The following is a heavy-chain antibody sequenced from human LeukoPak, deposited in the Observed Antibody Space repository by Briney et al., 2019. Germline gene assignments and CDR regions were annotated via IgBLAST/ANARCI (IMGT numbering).Heavy chain of an antibody. V-gene: IGHV1-69*05. J-gene: IGHJ5*02. CDR2: IMPLFGTA. CDR1: GGSFNNSA. CDR3: ARDVHGDYGSGWFDP. D-gene: IGHD4-17*01. Sequence: ASVKVSCKTSGGSFNNSAISWVRQAPGQGLEWLGGIMPLFGTAGYAQKFQGRVTITKDESTRTVYLELTSLTSDDTAVYYCARDVHGDYGSGWFDPWGQGTLVSVSS.